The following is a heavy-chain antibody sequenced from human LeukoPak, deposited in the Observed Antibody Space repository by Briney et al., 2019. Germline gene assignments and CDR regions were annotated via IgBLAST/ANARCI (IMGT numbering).Heavy chain of an antibody. CDR1: GGSFSSYY. CDR3: ARDTAMAPDYYFDY. CDR2: IYTSGST. V-gene: IGHV4-4*07. J-gene: IGHJ4*02. Sequence: KPSETLSLXCAVYGGSFSSYYWSWIRQPAGKGLEWIGRIYTSGSTNYNPSLKSRVTMSVDTSKNQFSLKLSSVTAADTAVYYCARDTAMAPDYYFDYWGQGTLVTVSS. D-gene: IGHD5-18*01.